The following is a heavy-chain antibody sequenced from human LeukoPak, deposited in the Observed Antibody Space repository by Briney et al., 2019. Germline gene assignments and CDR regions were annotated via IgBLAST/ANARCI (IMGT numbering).Heavy chain of an antibody. CDR3: ARDRGVYYYGMDV. Sequence: ASVKVSCRASGYTFTSYYMHWVRQAPGQGLEWMGIINPSGGSTSYAQKFQGRVTMTRDTSTSTVYMELSSLRSEDTAVYYCARDRGVYYYGMDVWGQGTTVTVSS. V-gene: IGHV1-46*01. CDR1: GYTFTSYY. D-gene: IGHD3-10*01. CDR2: INPSGGST. J-gene: IGHJ6*02.